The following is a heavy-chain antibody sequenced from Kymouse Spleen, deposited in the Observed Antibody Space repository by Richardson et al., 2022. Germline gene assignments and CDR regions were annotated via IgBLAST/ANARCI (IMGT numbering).Heavy chain of an antibody. CDR2: IYYSGST. V-gene: IGHV4-39*01. J-gene: IGHJ5*02. CDR1: GGSISSSSYY. D-gene: IGHD6-6*01. Sequence: QLQLQESGPGLVKPSETLSLTCTVSGGSISSSSYYWGWIRQPPGKGLEWIGSIYYSGSTYYNPSLKSRVTISVDTSKNQFSLKLSSVTAADTAVYYCARHEIAARPNWFDPWGQGTLVTVSS. CDR3: ARHEIAARPNWFDP.